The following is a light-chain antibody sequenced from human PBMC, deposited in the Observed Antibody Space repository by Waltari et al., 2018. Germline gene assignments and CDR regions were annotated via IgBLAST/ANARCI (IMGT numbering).Light chain of an antibody. V-gene: IGKV1-39*01. Sequence: DIQMTQSPSSLSASVGDRGSITCRASQTIRNFLNWYQQKPGKAPKRLIYAASTLESGVPSRFSGSASGTDFTLTISSLQPEDFATYYCQQSYTTPRTFGQGTKVEIK. CDR3: QQSYTTPRT. J-gene: IGKJ1*01. CDR2: AAS. CDR1: QTIRNF.